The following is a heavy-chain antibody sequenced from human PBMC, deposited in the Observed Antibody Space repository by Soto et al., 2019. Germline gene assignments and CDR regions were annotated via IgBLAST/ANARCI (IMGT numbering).Heavy chain of an antibody. V-gene: IGHV1-2*04. D-gene: IGHD1-26*01. J-gene: IGHJ4*02. CDR2: INPNSGGT. CDR1: GYTFTGYY. Sequence: ASVKVSCKASGYTFTGYYMHWVRQAPGQGLEWMGWINPNSGGTNYAQKFQGWVTMTRDTSISTAYMELSRLRSDETAVYYCLWGVLRELPRFDYCGQRNLVPVSA. CDR3: LWGVLRELPRFDY.